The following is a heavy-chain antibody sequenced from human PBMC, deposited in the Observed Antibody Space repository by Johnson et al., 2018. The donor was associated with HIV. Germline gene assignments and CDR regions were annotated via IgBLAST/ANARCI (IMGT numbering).Heavy chain of an antibody. Sequence: VQLVESGGGLIQPGRSLRLSCAASGFTFSSYDMHWVRQATGKGLEWVSAIGTAGDTYYPGSVKGRFTISRENAKNSLYLQMNSLRAEDTAVYYCARGFWSESGGWAFDIWGQGTMVTVSS. CDR3: ARGFWSESGGWAFDI. CDR2: IGTAGDT. J-gene: IGHJ3*02. CDR1: GFTFSSYD. D-gene: IGHD3-3*01. V-gene: IGHV3-13*01.